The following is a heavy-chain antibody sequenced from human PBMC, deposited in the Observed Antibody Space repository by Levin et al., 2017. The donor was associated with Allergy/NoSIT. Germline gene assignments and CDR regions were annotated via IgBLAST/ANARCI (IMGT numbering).Heavy chain of an antibody. Sequence: ETLSLTCAASGFTFSSYWMSWVRQAPGKGLEWVANIKQDGSEKYYVDSVKGRFTISRDNAKNSLYLQMNSLRAEDTAVYYCARDRDDILTEKGYFDYWGQGTLVTVSS. CDR2: IKQDGSEK. CDR3: ARDRDDILTEKGYFDY. J-gene: IGHJ4*02. V-gene: IGHV3-7*04. D-gene: IGHD3-9*01. CDR1: GFTFSSYW.